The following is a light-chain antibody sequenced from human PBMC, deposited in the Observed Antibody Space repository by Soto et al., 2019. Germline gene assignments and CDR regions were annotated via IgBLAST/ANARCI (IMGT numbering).Light chain of an antibody. CDR3: QQHINWPLT. V-gene: IGKV3-11*01. CDR2: EAS. CDR1: QTVSSS. Sequence: EIVMTQSPATLSVSPGVRATLSCRASQTVSSSLAWYQQKPGQAPRLLIYEASNRATGIPARFSGSGSGADFTLTISSLEPEDFALYYCQQHINWPLTFGGGTKVDIK. J-gene: IGKJ4*01.